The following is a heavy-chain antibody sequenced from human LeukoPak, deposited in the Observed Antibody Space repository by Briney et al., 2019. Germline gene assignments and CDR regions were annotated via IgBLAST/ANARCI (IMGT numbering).Heavy chain of an antibody. D-gene: IGHD2-2*01. CDR1: GFTVSSHG. V-gene: IGHV3-23*01. J-gene: IGHJ4*02. CDR3: AHGSMYQLDY. Sequence: PGGTLRLSCAASGFTVSSHGMSWVRQAPGKGLEWVSGIVGGAGGTYYADSVKGRFTISRDNSKNTLYLQMNSLRAEDTAVYYCAHGSMYQLDYWGQGTLVTVSS. CDR2: IVGGAGGT.